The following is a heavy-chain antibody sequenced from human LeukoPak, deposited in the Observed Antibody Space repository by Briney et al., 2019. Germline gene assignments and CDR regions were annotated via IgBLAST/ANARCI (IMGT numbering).Heavy chain of an antibody. CDR2: IIPILGIA. CDR1: GGTFSSYA. J-gene: IGHJ4*02. Sequence: SVTASFKASGGTFSSYAISWVRQAPGQGLEWMGRIIPILGIANYAQKFQGRVTITADKSTSTAYMELSSLRSEDTAVYYCARVAERSLGYWGQGTLVTVSS. V-gene: IGHV1-69*04. CDR3: ARVAERSLGY.